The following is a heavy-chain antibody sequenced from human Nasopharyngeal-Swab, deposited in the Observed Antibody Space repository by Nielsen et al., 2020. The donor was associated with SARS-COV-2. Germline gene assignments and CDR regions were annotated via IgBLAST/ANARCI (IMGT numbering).Heavy chain of an antibody. J-gene: IGHJ4*02. CDR2: LYWDDDN. Sequence: PGKALEWLALLYWDDDNRYHPSLKSRITITKDTSKNHVVLTMTNMDPVDTATYFCVHSTGWRLDYWGQGTLVTVSS. V-gene: IGHV2-5*02. CDR3: VHSTGWRLDY. D-gene: IGHD6-19*01.